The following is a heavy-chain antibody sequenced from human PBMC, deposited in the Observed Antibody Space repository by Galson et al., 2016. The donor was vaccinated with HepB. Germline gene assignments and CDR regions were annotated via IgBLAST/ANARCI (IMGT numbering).Heavy chain of an antibody. CDR1: GFTFNIAW. CDR3: ALELFAAARCFDY. Sequence: SLRLSCAASGFTFNIAWMSWVRPAPGKGLEWVGRTKSKVYGGTTDYAAPVKGRFIISRDDSKIMLYLQMNSLKIEDSAVYYCALELFAAARCFDYWGQGTLVTVSS. J-gene: IGHJ4*02. CDR2: TKSKVYGGTT. V-gene: IGHV3-15*07. D-gene: IGHD6-13*01.